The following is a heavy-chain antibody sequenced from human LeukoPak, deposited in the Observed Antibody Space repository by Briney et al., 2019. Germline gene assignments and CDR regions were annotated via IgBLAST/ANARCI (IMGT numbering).Heavy chain of an antibody. CDR1: GFTFGSYW. V-gene: IGHV3-74*01. D-gene: IGHD1-26*01. J-gene: IGHJ4*02. CDR2: LNSDGSGP. CDR3: ARSKVGESFFEY. Sequence: GGSLRLSCTASGFTFGSYWMHWVRQGPGKGLVWVSRLNSDGSGPIYADSVKGRFTTSRDNARNTLYLQMNSLRADDTALYYCARSKVGESFFEYWGQGTLVTVSS.